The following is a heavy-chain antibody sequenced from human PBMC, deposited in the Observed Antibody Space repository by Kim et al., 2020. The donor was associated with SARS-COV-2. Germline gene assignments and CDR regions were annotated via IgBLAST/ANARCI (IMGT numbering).Heavy chain of an antibody. CDR1: GFTFSTSA. CDR2: IVVGSGNP. Sequence: SVKVSCKNSGFTFSTSAIQWVRQTRGQRLEWVGWIVVGSGNPKYAQNLQERVTISRDMSTSTAYMDLSSLRSEDTAVYYCAAENYVNSCCWFDPWGQGTLVTVSS. J-gene: IGHJ5*02. V-gene: IGHV1-58*02. CDR3: AAENYVNSCCWFDP. D-gene: IGHD2-2*01.